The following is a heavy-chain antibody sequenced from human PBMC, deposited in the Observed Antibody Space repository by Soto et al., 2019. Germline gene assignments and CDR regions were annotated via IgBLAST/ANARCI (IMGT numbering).Heavy chain of an antibody. Sequence: QVQLVQSGAEVKKPGASVKVSCKASGYTFSGYAMGWVRQAPGQGLEWMGWISAYNGNTDYAQKFQGRVTMTTDTSTSTAYMELRSLTSDDTAVYYCPRPFGDYGDYAWSLRYWGQGTLVTVSS. V-gene: IGHV1-18*01. CDR1: GYTFSGYA. CDR3: PRPFGDYGDYAWSLRY. J-gene: IGHJ4*02. CDR2: ISAYNGNT. D-gene: IGHD4-17*01.